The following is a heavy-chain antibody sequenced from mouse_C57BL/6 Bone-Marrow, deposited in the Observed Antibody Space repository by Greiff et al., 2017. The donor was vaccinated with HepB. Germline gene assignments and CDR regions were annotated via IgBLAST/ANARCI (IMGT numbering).Heavy chain of an antibody. V-gene: IGHV1-85*01. CDR1: GYTFTSYD. J-gene: IGHJ4*01. Sequence: VQLQQSGPELVKPGASVKLSCKASGYTFTSYDINWVKQRPGPGLEWIGWIYPRDGSTKYNEKFKGKATLTVDTSSRTAYMDLHSLTSEYSAVYFCARSATVVAPDYWGQGTSVTVSS. CDR3: ARSATVVAPDY. CDR2: IYPRDGST. D-gene: IGHD1-1*01.